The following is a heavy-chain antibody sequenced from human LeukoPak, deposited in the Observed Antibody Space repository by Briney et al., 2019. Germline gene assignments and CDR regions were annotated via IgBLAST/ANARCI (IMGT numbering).Heavy chain of an antibody. V-gene: IGHV3-7*01. D-gene: IGHD3-3*01. CDR1: GFTFSSYW. Sequence: GGSLRLSCAASGFTFSSYWMSWVRQAPGKGLECVANIKQDGSEKYYVDSVKGRFTISRDNAKNSLYLQMNSLRAEDTAVYYCARYSYYDFWSGRKAFDIWGQGTMVTVSS. CDR2: IKQDGSEK. CDR3: ARYSYYDFWSGRKAFDI. J-gene: IGHJ3*02.